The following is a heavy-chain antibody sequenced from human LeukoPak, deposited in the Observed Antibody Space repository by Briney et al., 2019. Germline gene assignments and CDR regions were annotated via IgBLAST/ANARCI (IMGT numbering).Heavy chain of an antibody. Sequence: SETLSLTCTVSGGSISRYYWSWMRQSPGKALVGLGYFYYSGSTNYNPSLKSRVTISVDTSKNQFSLKLSSVTAVDTAVYYCARDRWGGYFDYWGQGTLVTVSS. CDR1: GGSISRYY. J-gene: IGHJ4*02. D-gene: IGHD3-16*01. CDR3: ARDRWGGYFDY. V-gene: IGHV4-59*01. CDR2: FYYSGST.